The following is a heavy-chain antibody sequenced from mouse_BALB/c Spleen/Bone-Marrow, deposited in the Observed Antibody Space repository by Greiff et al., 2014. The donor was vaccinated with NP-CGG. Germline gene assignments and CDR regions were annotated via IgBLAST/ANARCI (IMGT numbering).Heavy chain of an antibody. J-gene: IGHJ2*01. D-gene: IGHD2-3*01. CDR2: IRNKANGYTT. CDR1: GFTFTDYY. V-gene: IGHV7-3*02. CDR3: ARDRGLLRFDY. Sequence: EVQLVESGGGLVQPGGSLRLSCATSGFTFTDYYMSWVRQPPGKALEWLGFIRNKANGYTTEYSASVKGRFTISRDNSQSILYLRMNTLRAEDSATYYCARDRGLLRFDYWGQGTTLTVSS.